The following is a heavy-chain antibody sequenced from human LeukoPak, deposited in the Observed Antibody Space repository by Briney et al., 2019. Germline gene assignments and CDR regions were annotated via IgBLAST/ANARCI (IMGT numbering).Heavy chain of an antibody. D-gene: IGHD3-9*01. Sequence: GASVKVSCKASGGTFSSYAINWVRQAPGQGLEWMGWINPNSGGTNYAQKFQGRVTMTRDTSISTAYMELSRLRSDDTAVYYCARGARKRYFDWLSPYYFDYWGQGTLVTVSS. V-gene: IGHV1-2*02. J-gene: IGHJ4*02. CDR2: INPNSGGT. CDR3: ARGARKRYFDWLSPYYFDY. CDR1: GGTFSSYA.